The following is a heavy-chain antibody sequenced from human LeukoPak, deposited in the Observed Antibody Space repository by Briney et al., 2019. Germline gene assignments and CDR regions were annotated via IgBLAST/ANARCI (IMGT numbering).Heavy chain of an antibody. V-gene: IGHV3-7*05. CDR2: IKQDGSEK. CDR3: ASTQTFDY. CDR1: GLTFSNYW. J-gene: IGHJ4*02. Sequence: GGSLRLSCAASGLTFSNYWMSWVRQAPGKGLEWVANIKQDGSEKYYADSVKGRFTTSRDNAKSSLFLQLNSLRVEDTAVYHCASTQTFDYWGQGTLVTVPS.